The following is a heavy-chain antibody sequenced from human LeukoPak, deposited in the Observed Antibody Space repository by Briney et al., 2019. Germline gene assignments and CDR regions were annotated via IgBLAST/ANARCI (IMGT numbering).Heavy chain of an antibody. CDR2: VSYDGSNK. D-gene: IGHD3-22*01. V-gene: IGHV3-30*18. CDR3: AKSADCYDRRGYRELGEGGLLSDS. J-gene: IGHJ5*01. Sequence: PGGSQTLLWAAAGFPSSHYDIHWVRQAAGKGLEWVAIVSYDGSNKYYAFSVKRRFTISSHNSKNTLYLQMNSLRAEDTAVYYCAKSADCYDRRGYRELGEGGLLSDS. CDR1: GFPSSHYD.